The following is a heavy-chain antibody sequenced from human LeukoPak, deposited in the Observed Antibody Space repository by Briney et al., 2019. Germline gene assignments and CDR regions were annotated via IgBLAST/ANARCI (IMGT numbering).Heavy chain of an antibody. CDR3: GRVAQDTFSP. J-gene: IGHJ5*02. CDR1: GFTFDDYT. V-gene: IGHV3-21*06. D-gene: IGHD2/OR15-2a*01. CDR2: ISGGSHDK. Sequence: PGGSLRLSCAASGFTFDDYTMHWVRQAPGKGLEWVSSISGGSHDKYYADSLKGRFTISRDNANSSLYLQMQSLRVDDTAVYYCGRVAQDTFSPWGQGTLVTVSS.